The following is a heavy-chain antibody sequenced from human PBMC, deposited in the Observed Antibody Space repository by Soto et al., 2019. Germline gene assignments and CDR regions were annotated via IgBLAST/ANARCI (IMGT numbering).Heavy chain of an antibody. CDR1: PDTFNNYG. CDR3: ASGIAVDRFEF. D-gene: IGHD2-15*01. V-gene: IGHV1-69*01. Sequence: EQSGPEVKKPGSSVKVSCKASPDTFNNYGFSWVRQAPGQGLECVGGVVPLLGSATYAQKFQGRATISADESASTVYLELTNLQSDDTAIFYCASGIAVDRFEFWGLGTLVIVSS. J-gene: IGHJ4*01. CDR2: VVPLLGSA.